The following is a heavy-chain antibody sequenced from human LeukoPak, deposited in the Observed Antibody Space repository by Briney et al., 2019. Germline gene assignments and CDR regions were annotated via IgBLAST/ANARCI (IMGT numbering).Heavy chain of an antibody. J-gene: IGHJ4*02. CDR2: IWYDGSNK. Sequence: ERSLRLSCATSGFTFSNHGFHWVRRAPGKGLEWVALIWYDGSNKYYADSVKGRFTISRDNAKNSLYLQMNSLRTEDTAVYYCARRPLVGATAFDYWGQGTLVTVSS. V-gene: IGHV3-33*01. CDR1: GFTFSNHG. CDR3: ARRPLVGATAFDY. D-gene: IGHD1-26*01.